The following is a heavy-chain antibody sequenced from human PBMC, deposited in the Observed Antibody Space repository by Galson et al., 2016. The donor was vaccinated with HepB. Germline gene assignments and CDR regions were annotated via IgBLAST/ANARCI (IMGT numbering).Heavy chain of an antibody. Sequence: SLRLSCAASGFTFSSYGMHWVRQAPGKGLEWVAVIWYDGSNKYSADSVKGRFTISRDNSEDTLYLQMSSLRAEDAAVYYCAQSTLKSPYTSSWYYFHYWGRGTLVTVSS. J-gene: IGHJ4*02. CDR1: GFTFSSYG. CDR2: IWYDGSNK. CDR3: AQSTLKSPYTSSWYYFHY. V-gene: IGHV3-33*06. D-gene: IGHD2-2*02.